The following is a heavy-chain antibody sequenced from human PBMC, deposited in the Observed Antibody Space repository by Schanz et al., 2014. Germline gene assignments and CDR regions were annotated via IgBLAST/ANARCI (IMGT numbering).Heavy chain of an antibody. V-gene: IGHV3-23*01. CDR3: VSQTGRPNY. Sequence: EVQLLESGGGLVEPGGSLRLSCAASGFSFSSYAMGWVRQARGKGLEWVSAMNESHSTIYYADSVEGRFTISRDNAKRSLCLQMNSLRVEDTAVYFCVSQTGRPNYWGQGTLVTVSS. J-gene: IGHJ4*02. CDR2: MNESHSTI. CDR1: GFSFSSYA.